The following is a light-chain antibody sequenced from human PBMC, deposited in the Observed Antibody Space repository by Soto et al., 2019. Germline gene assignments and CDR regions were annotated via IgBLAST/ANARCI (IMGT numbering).Light chain of an antibody. CDR2: GAS. Sequence: IVMTHSSGALSVSPGERATLYFRASQNIGNKVGWYQQKPGQAPRLLIYGASNRATGIPARFSGSGSGTDFTLTISSLEPEDFAVYYCQQRSNWPPVTFGGGTKVDI. J-gene: IGKJ4*01. CDR3: QQRSNWPPVT. V-gene: IGKV3-11*01. CDR1: QNIGNK.